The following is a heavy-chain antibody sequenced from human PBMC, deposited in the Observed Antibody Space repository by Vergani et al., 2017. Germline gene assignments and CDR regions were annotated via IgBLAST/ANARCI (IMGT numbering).Heavy chain of an antibody. CDR3: AKGRTTVTTHFDY. V-gene: IGHV3-30*18. CDR1: GFTFSSYA. Sequence: QVQLVESGGGLVKPGGSLRLSCAASGFTFSSYAMSWVRQAPGKGLEWVAVISYDGSNKYYADSVKGRFTISRDNSKNTLYLQMNSLRAEDTAVYYCAKGRTTVTTHFDYWGQGTLVTVSS. D-gene: IGHD4-17*01. J-gene: IGHJ4*02. CDR2: ISYDGSNK.